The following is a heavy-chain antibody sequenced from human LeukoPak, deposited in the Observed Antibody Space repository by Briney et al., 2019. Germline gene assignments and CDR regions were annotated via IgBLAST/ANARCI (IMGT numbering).Heavy chain of an antibody. CDR3: AKDRMGVIVATFQGYYFDY. J-gene: IGHJ4*02. CDR1: GFTFSSYA. Sequence: GGSLRLSCAASGFTFSSYAMHWVRQAPGKGLEWVAVISYDGSNKYYADSVKGRFTISRDNSKNTLYLQMNSLRAEDTAMYYCAKDRMGVIVATFQGYYFDYWGQGTLVTVSS. V-gene: IGHV3-30*04. D-gene: IGHD5-12*01. CDR2: ISYDGSNK.